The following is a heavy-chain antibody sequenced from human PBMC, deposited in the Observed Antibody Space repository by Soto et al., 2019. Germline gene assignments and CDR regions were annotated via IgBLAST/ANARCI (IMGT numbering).Heavy chain of an antibody. D-gene: IGHD6-25*01. V-gene: IGHV4-61*08. Sequence: SETLSLTCTVSGASISSGDDYWSWIRQPPGKGPEWMGYIYDTGRTTYRPSLLSRVPLSVDTSKNQFSLKLSSVTAADTAVYYCASVMWVPATNSTGGSDFWGTGILVTVSS. CDR1: GASISSGDDY. CDR3: ASVMWVPATNSTGGSDF. CDR2: IYDTGRT. J-gene: IGHJ4*02.